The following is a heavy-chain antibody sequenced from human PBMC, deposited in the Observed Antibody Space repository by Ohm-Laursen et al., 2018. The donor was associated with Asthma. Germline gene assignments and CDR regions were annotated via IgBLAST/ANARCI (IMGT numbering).Heavy chain of an antibody. CDR3: ARDRAVGLQFPAFDY. D-gene: IGHD5-24*01. CDR1: GFSFSSYG. J-gene: IGHJ4*02. Sequence: SLRLSCAASGFSFSSYGMHWVRQAPGKGLEWVAGIWYDGSNKNYADSVKGRFTISRDNSKNTLYLQMNSLRAEDTAVYYCARDRAVGLQFPAFDYWGQGTLVTVSS. V-gene: IGHV3-33*01. CDR2: IWYDGSNK.